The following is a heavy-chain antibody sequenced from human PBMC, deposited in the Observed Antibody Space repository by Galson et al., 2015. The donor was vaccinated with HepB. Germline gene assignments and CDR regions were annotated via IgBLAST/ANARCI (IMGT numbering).Heavy chain of an antibody. V-gene: IGHV3-7*01. J-gene: IGHJ3*02. CDR3: AKGSGGYSYGHDAFDI. CDR2: IKQDGSEK. Sequence: SLRLSCAASGFTFSSHWMSWVRQAPGKGLEWVANIKQDGSEKYYVDSVKGRFTISRDNSKNTLYLQMNSLRAEDTAVYYCAKGSGGYSYGHDAFDIWGQGTMVTVSS. D-gene: IGHD5-18*01. CDR1: GFTFSSHW.